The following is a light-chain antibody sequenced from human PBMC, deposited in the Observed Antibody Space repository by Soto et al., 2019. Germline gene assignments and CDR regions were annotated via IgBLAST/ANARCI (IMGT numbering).Light chain of an antibody. Sequence: QSALTQPRSVSVSPGQSVTISCTGTSSDVGGYNFVSWYQQHPGKAPQLMIYDVSKWPSGVPDRFSGSKSGNTASLTISGLQAEDEADYYCCSYAGSYTYVFGTGTKLTVL. J-gene: IGLJ1*01. CDR1: SSDVGGYNF. CDR2: DVS. V-gene: IGLV2-11*01. CDR3: CSYAGSYTYV.